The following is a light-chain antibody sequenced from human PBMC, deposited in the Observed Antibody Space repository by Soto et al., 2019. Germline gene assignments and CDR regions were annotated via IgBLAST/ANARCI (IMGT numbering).Light chain of an antibody. Sequence: DIQMTQSPLSLSASVGDRVAITCRSSLRINTYLNWIQQKPGKAPKVLIYGASSLQNGVPSRFSGSGDGTIFTLTISSLQPEDSAAYYCQQTFTTPHTFGRGTHLEIK. J-gene: IGKJ2*01. CDR3: QQTFTTPHT. CDR2: GAS. V-gene: IGKV1-39*01. CDR1: LRINTY.